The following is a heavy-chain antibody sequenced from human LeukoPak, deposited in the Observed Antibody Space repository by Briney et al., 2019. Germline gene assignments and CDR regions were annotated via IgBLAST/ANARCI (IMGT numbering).Heavy chain of an antibody. J-gene: IGHJ6*02. Sequence: PGGSLRLSCAASGFTFSSYAMSWVRQAPGKGLEWVANIKQDGSEKYYVDSVKGRFTISRDNAKNSLYLQMNSLRAEDTAVYYCARGRLRFYLDVWGQGTTVTVSS. V-gene: IGHV3-7*01. CDR3: ARGRLRFYLDV. CDR2: IKQDGSEK. D-gene: IGHD5-12*01. CDR1: GFTFSSYA.